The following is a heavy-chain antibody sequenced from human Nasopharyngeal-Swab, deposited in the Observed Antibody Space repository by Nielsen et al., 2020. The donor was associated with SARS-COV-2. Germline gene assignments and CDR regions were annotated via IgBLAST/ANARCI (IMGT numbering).Heavy chain of an antibody. CDR1: GFTFSRYA. Sequence: GGSLRLSCAASGFTFSRYAMHWVRQAPGKGLEWVAVISFAGTNKYYTDSVKGRFTISRDDSKNPLYLLMDNLRPDDTAVYYCARDPTVTTFNWLDPWGQGTLVTASS. J-gene: IGHJ5*02. CDR3: ARDPTVTTFNWLDP. CDR2: ISFAGTNK. D-gene: IGHD4-17*01. V-gene: IGHV3-30*04.